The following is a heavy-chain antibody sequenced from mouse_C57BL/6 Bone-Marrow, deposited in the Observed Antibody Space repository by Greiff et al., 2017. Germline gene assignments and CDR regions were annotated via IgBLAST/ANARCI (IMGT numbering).Heavy chain of an antibody. CDR2: IYPRDGST. V-gene: IGHV1-85*01. CDR3: ASSSSPCDY. Sequence: VKLMESGPELVKPGASVKLSCKASGYTFTSDDINWVKQRPGQGLEWSGWIYPRDGSTKYNEKFKGKATLTVDTSSSTAYMELHSLTSEDSAVXFCASSSSPCDYWGQGTTLTVSS. D-gene: IGHD1-1*01. J-gene: IGHJ2*01. CDR1: GYTFTSDD.